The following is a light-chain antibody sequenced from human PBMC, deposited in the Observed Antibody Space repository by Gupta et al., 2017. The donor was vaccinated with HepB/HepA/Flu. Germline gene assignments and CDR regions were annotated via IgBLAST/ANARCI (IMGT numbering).Light chain of an antibody. CDR2: LGS. CDR1: QTLLHSNGYNY. V-gene: IGKV2-28*01. Sequence: DIVMTQSPLSLPVTPGEPAPLACRSSQTLLHSNGYNYLVWYLQKPGQSPQLLICLGSNRASGVPDRFSGRGSGTDFTLKSSRVEAEDVGVYCCMQALQTPVTFGQGTRLEIK. J-gene: IGKJ5*01. CDR3: MQALQTPVT.